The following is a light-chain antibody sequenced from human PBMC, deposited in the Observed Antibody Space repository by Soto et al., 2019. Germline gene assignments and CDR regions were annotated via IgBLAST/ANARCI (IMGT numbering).Light chain of an antibody. CDR1: RSDVGGYNF. J-gene: IGLJ1*01. V-gene: IGLV2-14*01. Sequence: QSVLTQPASVSGSPGQSITISCTGTRSDVGGYNFVSWYQQHPGKAPKLIIYEVTNRPAGVSNRFSGSKSGNTSSLTISGLQAEDEADYYCSSHTSSDTRVFGTGTKLTVL. CDR2: EVT. CDR3: SSHTSSDTRV.